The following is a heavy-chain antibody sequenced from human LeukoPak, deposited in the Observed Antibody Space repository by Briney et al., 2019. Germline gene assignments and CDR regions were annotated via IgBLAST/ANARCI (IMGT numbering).Heavy chain of an antibody. V-gene: IGHV3-21*01. D-gene: IGHD4-23*01. CDR3: ATGAEERTGVTPCY. CDR1: GFIYNTYP. CDR2: INSGNSYI. J-gene: IGHJ4*02. Sequence: GGSLRLFCTASGFIYNTYPINWVPQARGKGLEWLSYINSGNSYIQYADSVKGRFTLSRHNPKNSLYLQMNSLGGEDTAVYYCATGAEERTGVTPCYWGQGTLVTVSS.